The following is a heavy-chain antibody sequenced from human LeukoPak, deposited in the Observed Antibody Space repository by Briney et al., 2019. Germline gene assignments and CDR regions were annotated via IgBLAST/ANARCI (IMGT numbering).Heavy chain of an antibody. CDR1: GGSISSYY. D-gene: IGHD3-10*01. J-gene: IGHJ5*02. Sequence: SETLSLTCTVSGGSISSYYWSWIRQPAGKGLEWIGRIYTSGSTNYNPSLTSRVTMSLDTPKNQFSLKLSYVTAADTGVYYCARFAVIGDPDNWFDPWGQGTLVTVSS. V-gene: IGHV4-4*07. CDR2: IYTSGST. CDR3: ARFAVIGDPDNWFDP.